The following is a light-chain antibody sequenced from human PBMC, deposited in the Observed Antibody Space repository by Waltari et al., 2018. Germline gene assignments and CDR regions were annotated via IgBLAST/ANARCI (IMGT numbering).Light chain of an antibody. CDR1: LGSIASND. V-gene: IGLV6-57*03. J-gene: IGLJ3*02. CDR3: QSYDDVNQV. CDR2: EDN. Sequence: NFLLTQPHSVSASPGKTVTIPRTRRLGSIASNDWQWYQQRPGSAPTTVIYEDNERRSGVPDRFSGSIDRSSNSASLTISGLQTEDEADYYCQSYDDVNQVFGGGTKLTVL.